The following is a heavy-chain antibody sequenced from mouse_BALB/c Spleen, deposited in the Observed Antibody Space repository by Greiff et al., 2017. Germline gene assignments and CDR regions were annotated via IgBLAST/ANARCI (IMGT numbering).Heavy chain of an antibody. V-gene: IGHV1-63*02. D-gene: IGHD2-14*01. Sequence: QVQLKESGAELVRPGTSVKISCKASGYTFTNYWLGWVKQRPGHGLEWIGDIYPGGGYTNYNEKFKGKATLTADTSSSTAYMQLSSLTSEDSAVYFCARLYYRYDGFAYWGQGTLVTVSA. J-gene: IGHJ3*01. CDR3: ARLYYRYDGFAY. CDR1: GYTFTNYW. CDR2: IYPGGGYT.